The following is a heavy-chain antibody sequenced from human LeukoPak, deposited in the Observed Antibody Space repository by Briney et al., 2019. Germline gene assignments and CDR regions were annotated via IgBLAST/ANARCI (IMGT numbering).Heavy chain of an antibody. CDR1: GFSVSNNY. J-gene: IGHJ4*02. D-gene: IGHD3-22*01. CDR3: AKGTYYYDSSGYDY. CDR2: IYSGGST. V-gene: IGHV3-53*01. Sequence: PGGSLRLSCAASGFSVSNNYMSWVRQAPGKGLEWISVIYSGGSTYYADSVKGRFTISRDNSKNTLYLQMNSLRAEDTAVYYCAKGTYYYDSSGYDYWGQGTLVTVSS.